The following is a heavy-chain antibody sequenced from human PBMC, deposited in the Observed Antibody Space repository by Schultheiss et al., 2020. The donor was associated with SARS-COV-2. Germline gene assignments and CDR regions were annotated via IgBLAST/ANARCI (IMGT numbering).Heavy chain of an antibody. CDR1: GGSISSYY. V-gene: IGHV4-59*01. CDR2: IYYSGST. Sequence: SETLSLTCTVSGGSISSYYWSWIRQPPGKGLEWIGYIYYSGSTNYNPSLKSRVTILIDTSKNQFSLNLNSVTAADTAVYYCAKDSEALFTSPKGNLDYWGQGTLVTVSS. CDR3: AKDSEALFTSPKGNLDY. J-gene: IGHJ4*02.